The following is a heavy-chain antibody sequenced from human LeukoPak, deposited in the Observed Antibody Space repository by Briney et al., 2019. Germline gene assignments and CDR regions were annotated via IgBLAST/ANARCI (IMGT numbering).Heavy chain of an antibody. CDR3: ARGYCNSTSCSNWFDP. CDR2: IYYSGST. J-gene: IGHJ5*02. D-gene: IGHD2-2*01. CDR1: GGSISSGDYY. V-gene: IGHV4-30-4*01. Sequence: SQTLSLTCTVSGGSISSGDYYWSWIRQPPGRGLEWIVYIYYSGSTYYNPSLKSRVTISVDTSKNQFSLKLSSVTAADTAVYYCARGYCNSTSCSNWFDPWGQGTLVTVSS.